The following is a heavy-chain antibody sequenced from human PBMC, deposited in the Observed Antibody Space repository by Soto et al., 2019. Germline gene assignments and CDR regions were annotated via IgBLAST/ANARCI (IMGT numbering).Heavy chain of an antibody. Sequence: GGSLRLSCAASGFNFINSYMSWVRQAPGKGLEWVSVIYSGGSTFYADSVKGRFTISRDNSNSKVSLEMNDLRAEDTAVYYCARDFTGYFVYWGQGA. V-gene: IGHV3-53*01. CDR1: GFNFINSY. J-gene: IGHJ4*02. CDR3: ARDFTGYFVY. CDR2: IYSGGST.